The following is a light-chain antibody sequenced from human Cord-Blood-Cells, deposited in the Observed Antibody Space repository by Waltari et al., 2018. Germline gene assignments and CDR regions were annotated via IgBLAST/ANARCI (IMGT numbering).Light chain of an antibody. J-gene: IGLJ1*01. V-gene: IGLV2-23*03. Sequence: QSALTQPDSVSGSPGQASTISCHGTRRGVGSYNLVSWYQQHPGKAPKLMIYEGSKRPSGVSNRFSGSKSGNTASLTISGLQAEDEADYYCCSYAGSSTVFGTGTKVTVL. CDR1: RRGVGSYNL. CDR3: CSYAGSSTV. CDR2: EGS.